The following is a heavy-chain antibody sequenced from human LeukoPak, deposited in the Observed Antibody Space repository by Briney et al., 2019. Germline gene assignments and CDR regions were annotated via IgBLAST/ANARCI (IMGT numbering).Heavy chain of an antibody. D-gene: IGHD4-17*01. J-gene: IGHJ4*02. V-gene: IGHV3-23*01. CDR2: ISGSSGRT. CDR3: AKGLSVTSMGIDY. Sequence: PGGSLRLSCTASGFTFSTYDMSWVRQAPGRGLEWVATISGSSGRTDYADSVKGRFTISRDNSKNTLYLQMHSLRAEDTAVYYCAKGLSVTSMGIDYWGQGTRVTVSS. CDR1: GFTFSTYD.